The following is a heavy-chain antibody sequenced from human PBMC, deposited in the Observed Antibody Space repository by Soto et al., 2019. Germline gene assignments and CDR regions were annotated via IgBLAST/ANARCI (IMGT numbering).Heavy chain of an antibody. V-gene: IGHV3-23*01. CDR2: ISISGSST. J-gene: IGHJ4*02. Sequence: EVQMLESGGGLLQPGGSLRLSCAASGFTFRNFAMTWVRKAPGQGLEYVSSISISGSSTYYAASVKGRFAISRDNSKNTLYLQMNSLRAEDTAIYYCAKGVVDRGVDFWGQGTLVTVSS. CDR1: GFTFRNFA. D-gene: IGHD2-8*01. CDR3: AKGVVDRGVDF.